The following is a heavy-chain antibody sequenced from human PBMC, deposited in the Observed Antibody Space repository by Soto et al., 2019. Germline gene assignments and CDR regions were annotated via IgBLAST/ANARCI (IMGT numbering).Heavy chain of an antibody. CDR3: ARESEDLTSNFDY. CDR2: ISSTTNYI. V-gene: IGHV3-21*06. Sequence: RRLSCAASGFTFTRYSMNWVRQAPGKGLEWVSSISSTTNYIYYGDSMKGRFTISRDNAKNSLYLEMNSLRAEDTAVYYCARESEDLTSNFDYWGQGTLVTVSS. CDR1: GFTFTRYS. J-gene: IGHJ4*02.